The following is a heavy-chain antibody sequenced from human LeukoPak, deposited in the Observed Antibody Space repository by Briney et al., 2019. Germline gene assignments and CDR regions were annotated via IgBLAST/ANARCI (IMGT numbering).Heavy chain of an antibody. CDR1: GYPFTSYY. J-gene: IGHJ4*02. CDR2: INIPSGGST. V-gene: IGHV1-46*01. D-gene: IGHD1-26*01. CDR3: TRELGGSYNDY. Sequence: ASVKVSCKASGYPFTSYYIHWVRQAPGQGLEWVGIINIPSGGSTSYGQKLQGRVTMTRDTSTSTVYMGLSSLRSEDTAVYYCTRELGGSYNDYWGQGTPVTASS.